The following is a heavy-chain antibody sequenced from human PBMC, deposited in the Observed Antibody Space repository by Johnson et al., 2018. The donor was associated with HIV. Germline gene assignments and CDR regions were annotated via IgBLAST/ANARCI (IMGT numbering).Heavy chain of an antibody. CDR2: IRYDGSNK. CDR1: GFTFSSYG. CDR3: AKIIGYSSGLEI. D-gene: IGHD6-19*01. V-gene: IGHV3-30*02. J-gene: IGHJ3*02. Sequence: QMQLVESGGGVVQPGGSLRLSCAASGFTFSSYGMHWVRLAPGKGLEWVAFIRYDGSNKYYADSVKGRFTISRDNSKNTLYLQMNSLRAEDTAVYYCAKIIGYSSGLEIWGQGTMVTVSS.